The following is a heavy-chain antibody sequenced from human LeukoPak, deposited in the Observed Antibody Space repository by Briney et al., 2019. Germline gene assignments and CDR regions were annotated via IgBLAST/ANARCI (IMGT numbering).Heavy chain of an antibody. V-gene: IGHV3-30-3*01. CDR3: ARDDRLLEWSRSYGMNV. Sequence: PGRSLRLSCAASGFTFSSYAMHWVRQAPGKGLEWVAVISYDGSNKYYADSVKGRFTISRDNSKNTLYLQMNSLRAEDTAVYYCARDDRLLEWSRSYGMNVWGQGTTVTVSS. J-gene: IGHJ6*02. D-gene: IGHD3-3*01. CDR2: ISYDGSNK. CDR1: GFTFSSYA.